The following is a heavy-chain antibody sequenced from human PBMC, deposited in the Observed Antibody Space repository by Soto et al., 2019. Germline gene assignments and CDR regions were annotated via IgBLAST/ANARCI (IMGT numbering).Heavy chain of an antibody. CDR3: ARSPGGYYID. J-gene: IGHJ3*01. Sequence: EVQLVESGGGLVQPGGSLRLSCADSGFSFSSYWMHWVRQGPGKGLVWVSRINTDGSSTNYADSVKGRFTISRDNAKNTVYLQMNSLRAEDTXVYYXARSPGGYYIDWGQGTMVTVSS. CDR2: INTDGSST. D-gene: IGHD3-9*01. V-gene: IGHV3-74*01. CDR1: GFSFSSYW.